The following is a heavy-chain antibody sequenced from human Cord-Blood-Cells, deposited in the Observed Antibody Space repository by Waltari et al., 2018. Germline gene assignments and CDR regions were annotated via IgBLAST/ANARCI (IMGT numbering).Heavy chain of an antibody. D-gene: IGHD3-16*01. J-gene: IGHJ4*02. Sequence: QVQLVESGGGVVQPGRSLRLSCAAPGFTFSSYAMHWVSQAPGKGLEWVAVISYDGSNKYYADSVKGRFTISRDNSKNTLYLQMNSLRAEDTAVYYCARDSTLGYWGQGTLVTVSS. CDR3: ARDSTLGY. CDR2: ISYDGSNK. V-gene: IGHV3-30-3*01. CDR1: GFTFSSYA.